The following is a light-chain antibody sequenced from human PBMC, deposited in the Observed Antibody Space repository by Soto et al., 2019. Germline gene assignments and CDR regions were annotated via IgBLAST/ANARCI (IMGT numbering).Light chain of an antibody. V-gene: IGKV1-5*03. Sequence: DIQMTQSPSTLSGSVGDRVSITCRASQTISSWLAWYQQKPVKAPKLLIYKSSTLKSGVPSRFSGSGSGTEFTLTISSLQPDDFATYYCQQYNDYLWTFGQGTKVDIK. CDR3: QQYNDYLWT. J-gene: IGKJ1*01. CDR2: KSS. CDR1: QTISSW.